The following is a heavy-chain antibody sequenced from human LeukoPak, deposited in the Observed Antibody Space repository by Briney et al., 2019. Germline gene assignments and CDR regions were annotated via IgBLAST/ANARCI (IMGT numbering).Heavy chain of an antibody. CDR2: INHSGST. CDR3: ARSITMVRRVIDY. J-gene: IGHJ4*02. CDR1: GGSFSGYY. Sequence: PSETLSLTCAVYGGSFSGYYWSWIRQPPGKGLEWIGEINHSGSTNYNPSLKSRVTISVDTSKNQFSLKLSSVTAADTAVYYCARSITMVRRVIDYWGQGTLVTVSS. V-gene: IGHV4-34*01. D-gene: IGHD3-10*01.